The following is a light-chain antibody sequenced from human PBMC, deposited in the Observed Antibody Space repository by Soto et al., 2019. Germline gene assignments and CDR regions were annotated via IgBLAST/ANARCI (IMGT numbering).Light chain of an antibody. J-gene: IGKJ2*01. CDR2: GAS. Sequence: EIVLTQSPGTLSLSPGERATLSCRSSESGSSSYLAWYQQKPGQAPRLLIYGASSRATGIPDRFSGSGSGTDFTLTISRLEPEDFAVYYCQQYGSVYTFGQGTKLEIK. CDR3: QQYGSVYT. V-gene: IGKV3-20*01. CDR1: ESGSSSY.